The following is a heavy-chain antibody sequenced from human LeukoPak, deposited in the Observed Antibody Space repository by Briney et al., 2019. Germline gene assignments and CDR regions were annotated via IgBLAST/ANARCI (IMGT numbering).Heavy chain of an antibody. J-gene: IGHJ4*02. CDR2: TYSGGST. Sequence: GGYLRLSCAASGFTVSSNYMSWVRQAPGKGLEWVSVTYSGGSTYYADSVKGRFTISRDNSKNTLYLQMNSLRAEDTAVYYCARDLGSWDDYWGQGTLVTVSS. D-gene: IGHD1-26*01. CDR1: GFTVSSNY. CDR3: ARDLGSWDDY. V-gene: IGHV3-53*01.